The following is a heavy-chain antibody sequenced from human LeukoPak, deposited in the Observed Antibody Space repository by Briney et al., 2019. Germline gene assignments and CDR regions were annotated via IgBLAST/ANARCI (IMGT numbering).Heavy chain of an antibody. Sequence: SETLSLTCTVSGGSISGSSYFWGWIRQPPGKGLEWIGSIYYSGSTYYNPSLKSRVTISVDTSKNQFSLKLSSVTAADTAVYYCASSAPEWFGEFDPWGQGTLVTVSS. V-gene: IGHV4-39*01. CDR1: GGSISGSSYF. CDR2: IYYSGST. CDR3: ASSAPEWFGEFDP. J-gene: IGHJ5*02. D-gene: IGHD3-10*01.